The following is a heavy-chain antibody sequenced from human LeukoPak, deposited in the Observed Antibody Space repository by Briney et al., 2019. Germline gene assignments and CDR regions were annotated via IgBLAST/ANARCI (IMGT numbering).Heavy chain of an antibody. CDR2: ISSSSSYI. D-gene: IGHD1-26*01. J-gene: IGHJ3*02. CDR1: GFTFSSYS. V-gene: IGHV3-21*01. Sequence: SGGSLRLSCAASGFTFSSYSMNWVRQAPGKGLEWVSSISSSSSYIYYADSVKGRFTISRDNAKNSLYQQMNSLRAEDTAVYYCARGAGGGNYHDAFDIWGQGTMVTVSS. CDR3: ARGAGGGNYHDAFDI.